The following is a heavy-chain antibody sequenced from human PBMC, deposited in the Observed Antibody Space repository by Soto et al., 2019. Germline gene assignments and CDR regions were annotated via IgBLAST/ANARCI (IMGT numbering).Heavy chain of an antibody. J-gene: IGHJ4*02. CDR3: ARVTDSSGCYYEGY. CDR2: INSDGSST. CDR1: GFTFSSYW. Sequence: GGSLRLSCAASGFTFSSYWMHWVRQAPGKGLVWVSRINSDGSSTSYADSVKGRFTISRDNAKNTLYLQMNSLRAEDTAVYYCARVTDSSGCYYEGYWGQGTLVTVSS. D-gene: IGHD3-22*01. V-gene: IGHV3-74*01.